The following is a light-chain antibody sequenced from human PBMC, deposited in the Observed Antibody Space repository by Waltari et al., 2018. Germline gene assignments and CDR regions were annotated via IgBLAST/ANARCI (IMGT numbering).Light chain of an antibody. CDR1: QSLLHRNGHNY. Sequence: DIVMTQSPFSLPVTPGEPASISCRSSQSLLHRNGHNYLDWYLQKPGQSPQLLIYLGSNRASGVPDMFSASGSGTDFTLKISRVEAEDVGVYYCMQSLLALWTFGQGTKVEIK. CDR2: LGS. J-gene: IGKJ1*01. CDR3: MQSLLALWT. V-gene: IGKV2-28*01.